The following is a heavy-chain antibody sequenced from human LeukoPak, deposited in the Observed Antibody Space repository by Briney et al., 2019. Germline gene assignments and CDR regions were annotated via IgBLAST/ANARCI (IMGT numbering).Heavy chain of an antibody. J-gene: IGHJ4*02. CDR3: AKGGTQRGGSYYVATGYFDY. V-gene: IGHV3-66*01. CDR1: GFTVSSNY. CDR2: IYTGGST. D-gene: IGHD1-26*01. Sequence: GGSLRLSCAASGFTVSSNYMSWVRQAPGKGLEWVSIIYTGGSTYYADSVKGRFTISRDNSKNTLYLQMNSLRAEDTAVYYCAKGGTQRGGSYYVATGYFDYWGQGTLVTVSS.